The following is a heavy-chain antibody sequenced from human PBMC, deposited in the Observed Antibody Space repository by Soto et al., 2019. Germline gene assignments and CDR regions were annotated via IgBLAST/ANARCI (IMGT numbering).Heavy chain of an antibody. CDR2: ISGSGGST. CDR1: GFTFSSYA. V-gene: IGHV3-23*01. CDR3: VSIAAAGTYFQH. D-gene: IGHD6-13*01. Sequence: EVQLLESGGGLVQPGGSLRLSCAASGFTFSSYAMSWVRQAPGKGLELVSAISGSGGSTYYADYVKGRFTISRDNSKNTLYLQMNSLRAEDTAVYYCVSIAAAGTYFQHWGQGTLVTVAS. J-gene: IGHJ1*01.